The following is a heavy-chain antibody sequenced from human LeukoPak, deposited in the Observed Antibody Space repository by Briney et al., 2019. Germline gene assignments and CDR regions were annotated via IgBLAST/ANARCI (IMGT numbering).Heavy chain of an antibody. CDR2: IWYDGSNK. CDR1: GFTFSSYG. Sequence: PGGSLRLSCAASGFTFSSYGMHWVRQTLGKGLEWVAVIWYDGSNKYYADSVKGRFTISRDNSKNTLYLQMNSLRAEDTAVYYCAREGSYGYFDYWGQGTLVTVSS. V-gene: IGHV3-33*01. J-gene: IGHJ4*02. CDR3: AREGSYGYFDY. D-gene: IGHD1-26*01.